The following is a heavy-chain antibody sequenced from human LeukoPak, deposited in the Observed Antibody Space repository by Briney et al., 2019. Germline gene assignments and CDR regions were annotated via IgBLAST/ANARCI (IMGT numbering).Heavy chain of an antibody. V-gene: IGHV3-48*03. Sequence: GGSLRLSCAASGFTFSSYEMNWVRQAPGKGLEWISYISSSGSTIYYADSVKGRFTISRDNAKNSLYLQMNSLRAEDTAVYYCARDMVFGVVIRFRRFDPWGQGTLVTVSS. CDR1: GFTFSSYE. D-gene: IGHD3-3*01. CDR2: ISSSGSTI. CDR3: ARDMVFGVVIRFRRFDP. J-gene: IGHJ5*02.